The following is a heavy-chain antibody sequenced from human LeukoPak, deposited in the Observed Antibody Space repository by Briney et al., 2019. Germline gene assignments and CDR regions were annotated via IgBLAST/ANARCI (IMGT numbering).Heavy chain of an antibody. CDR2: ISSSSSYI. CDR3: AREFQLGIHYYYYGMDV. Sequence: PGGSLRLSCAASGFTFSRYSMNWVRQAPGKGLEWVSSISSSSSYIYYADSVKGRFTISRDNAKNSLYLQMNSLRAEDTAVYYCAREFQLGIHYYYYGMDVWGQGTTVTVSS. CDR1: GFTFSRYS. V-gene: IGHV3-21*01. J-gene: IGHJ6*02. D-gene: IGHD7-27*01.